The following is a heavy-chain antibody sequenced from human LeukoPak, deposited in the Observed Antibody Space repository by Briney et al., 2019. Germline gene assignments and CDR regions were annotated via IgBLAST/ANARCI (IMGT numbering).Heavy chain of an antibody. CDR3: AKEYTGTFSPFPSYFDN. CDR1: GFSFSINA. V-gene: IGHV3-23*01. Sequence: GGSLRLSCAASGFSFSINAMTWVRQAPGKGLECVSAITGDGATTYYADSVRGRFTISRDNSENTLYLQMNSLRAEDTAIYYCAKEYTGTFSPFPSYFDNWGQGTLVTVSS. CDR2: ITGDGATT. J-gene: IGHJ4*02. D-gene: IGHD1-26*01.